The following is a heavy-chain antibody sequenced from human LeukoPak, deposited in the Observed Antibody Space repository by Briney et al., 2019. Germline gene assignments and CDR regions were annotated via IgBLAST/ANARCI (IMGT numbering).Heavy chain of an antibody. CDR3: ARGGGYYYYMDV. CDR2: INHSGGT. D-gene: IGHD3-16*01. Sequence: PSETLPLTCAVYGGSFSGYYWSWVRQPPGRGLEWIGEINHSGGTNYNPSLKSRVTISVDTSKNQFSLKLSSVTAADTAVYYCARGGGYYYYMDVWGKGTTVTVSS. CDR1: GGSFSGYY. J-gene: IGHJ6*03. V-gene: IGHV4-34*01.